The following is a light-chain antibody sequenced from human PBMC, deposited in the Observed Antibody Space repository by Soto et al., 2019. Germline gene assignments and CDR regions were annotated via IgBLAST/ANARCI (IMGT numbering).Light chain of an antibody. CDR1: SANIGSNY. Sequence: QSVLTQPPSVSAAPGQKVTISCSGSSANIGSNYVSSYQHLPGTAPKLVIYDSDRRPSEIPDRFSGSKSGTSATLDITGLQTGDEADYYCGAWDGSLSVVLFGGGTKVTVL. CDR2: DSD. CDR3: GAWDGSLSVVL. J-gene: IGLJ2*01. V-gene: IGLV1-51*01.